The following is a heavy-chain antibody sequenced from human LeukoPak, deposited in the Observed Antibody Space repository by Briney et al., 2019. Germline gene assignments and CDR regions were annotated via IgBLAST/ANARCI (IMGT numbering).Heavy chain of an antibody. D-gene: IGHD3-10*01. V-gene: IGHV3-48*03. CDR1: GFIFSSYE. CDR3: AREVYGSGSYYDY. J-gene: IGHJ4*02. CDR2: ITNNGNTI. Sequence: PGGSLRLSCAASGFIFSSYEMNWVRQAPGKGLEWISKITNNGNTIYYADSVKGRFTISRDNAKNSLYLQMNSLRAEDTAVYYCAREVYGSGSYYDYWGQGTLVTVSS.